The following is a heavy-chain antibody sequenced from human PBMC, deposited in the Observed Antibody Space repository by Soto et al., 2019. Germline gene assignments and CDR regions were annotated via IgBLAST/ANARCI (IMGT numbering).Heavy chain of an antibody. D-gene: IGHD1-1*01. J-gene: IGHJ5*02. Sequence: SETLSLTCTVSGASISGFYWSWIRKSAGKGLEWIGRIYATGTTDYNPSLKSRVMMSVDTSKKQFSLKLRSVTAADTAVYYCVRDGTKTLRDWFDPWGQG. CDR2: IYATGTT. CDR1: GASISGFY. CDR3: VRDGTKTLRDWFDP. V-gene: IGHV4-4*07.